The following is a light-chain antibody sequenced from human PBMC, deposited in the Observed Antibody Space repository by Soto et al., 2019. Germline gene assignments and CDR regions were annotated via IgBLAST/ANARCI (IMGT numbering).Light chain of an antibody. CDR2: GNT. CDR3: QSYYSSLSGPSVV. Sequence: QSALTQPPSVSGAPGQRVTISCTGSSSNIGAGYDVHWYQQLPGTAPKLLIYGNTNRPAGVPDRLSGSKSDTSASLAITGLQAEDEADYYCQSYYSSLSGPSVVFGGGTKLTVL. CDR1: SSNIGAGYD. V-gene: IGLV1-40*01. J-gene: IGLJ2*01.